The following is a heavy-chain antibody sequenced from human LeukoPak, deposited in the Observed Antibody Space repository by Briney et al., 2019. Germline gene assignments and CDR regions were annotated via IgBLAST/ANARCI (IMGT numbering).Heavy chain of an antibody. Sequence: GGSLRLSCAASGFTFSSYAMSWVRQAPGKGLEWVSAISGSGGSTYYADSVKGRFTISRDNSKNTLYLQMNSLRAEDTAVYYCAKPLPVTPVVVPAAMDWGQGTLVTVSS. CDR2: ISGSGGST. CDR1: GFTFSSYA. CDR3: AKPLPVTPVVVPAAMD. D-gene: IGHD2-2*01. V-gene: IGHV3-23*01. J-gene: IGHJ4*02.